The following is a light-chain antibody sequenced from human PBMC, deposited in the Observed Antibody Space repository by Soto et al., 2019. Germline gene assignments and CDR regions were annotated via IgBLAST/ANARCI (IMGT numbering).Light chain of an antibody. CDR3: QPYNNWPLT. CDR2: GAS. Sequence: EKGLPERPATRSVSPWENDTLSCMASQGVTSNLAWYRQKPGQAPRLLIYGASTRATGIPARFSGSGSGTEFTLTISSLQSEDFSVYYCQPYNNWPLTVGGGSKVDIK. J-gene: IGKJ4*01. V-gene: IGKV3-15*01. CDR1: QGVTSN.